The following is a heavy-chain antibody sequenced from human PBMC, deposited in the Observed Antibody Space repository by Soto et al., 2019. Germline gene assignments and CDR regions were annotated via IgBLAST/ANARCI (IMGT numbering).Heavy chain of an antibody. CDR3: ARMAYCSSTSCYYYYYYMDV. CDR1: GFTFSDYY. J-gene: IGHJ6*03. Sequence: GGSLRLSCAASGFTFSDYYMSWIRQAPGKGLEWVSYISSSGSTIYYADSVKGRFTISRDNAKNSLYLQMNSLRAEDTAVYYCARMAYCSSTSCYYYYYYMDVWGKGTTVTVSS. D-gene: IGHD2-2*01. CDR2: ISSSGSTI. V-gene: IGHV3-11*01.